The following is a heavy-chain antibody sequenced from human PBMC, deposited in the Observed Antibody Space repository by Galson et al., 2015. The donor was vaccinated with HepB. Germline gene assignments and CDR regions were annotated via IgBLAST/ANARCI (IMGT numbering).Heavy chain of an antibody. CDR3: ARVTPAHDYDSSGYYPGFDY. Sequence: SVKVSCKASGGTFSSYAISWVRQAPEQGLEWMGGIIPIFGTANYAQKFQGRVTITADESTSTAYMELSSLRSEDTAVYYCARVTPAHDYDSSGYYPGFDYWGQGTLVTVSS. D-gene: IGHD3-22*01. CDR1: GGTFSSYA. V-gene: IGHV1-69*13. J-gene: IGHJ4*02. CDR2: IIPIFGTA.